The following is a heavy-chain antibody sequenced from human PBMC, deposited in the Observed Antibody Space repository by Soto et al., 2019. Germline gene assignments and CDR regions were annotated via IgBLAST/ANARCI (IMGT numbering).Heavy chain of an antibody. CDR1: GGSFSAYY. CDR2: IHHSGRT. J-gene: IGHJ4*02. CDR3: ASYGSGSYYNGYYFDY. V-gene: IGHV4-34*01. Sequence: QVQLQQWGAGLLKPSETLSLTCAVYGGSFSAYYWSWLRQSPGKGLEWIGEIHHSGRTNYKPSLESRVTISVDTSKNQFSLELRSVTASDSAVYYCASYGSGSYYNGYYFDYWGQGTLVTVSS. D-gene: IGHD3-10*01.